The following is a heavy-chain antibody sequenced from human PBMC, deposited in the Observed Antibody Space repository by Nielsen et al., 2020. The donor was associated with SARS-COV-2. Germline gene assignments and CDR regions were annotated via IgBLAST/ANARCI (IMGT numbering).Heavy chain of an antibody. J-gene: IGHJ4*02. Sequence: WLRQPPGKGLEWIGYVCYSGSTDYNPSLKSRVAISVDTSKNQFSLKLSSVTAADTAVYYCARNAYYDILTGYHRGGNYFDFWGLGTLVTVSS. D-gene: IGHD3-9*01. CDR2: VCYSGST. CDR3: ARNAYYDILTGYHRGGNYFDF. V-gene: IGHV4-31*02.